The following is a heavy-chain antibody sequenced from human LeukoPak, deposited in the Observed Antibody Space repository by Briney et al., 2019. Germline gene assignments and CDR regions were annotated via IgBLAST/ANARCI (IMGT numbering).Heavy chain of an antibody. V-gene: IGHV3-11*01. D-gene: IGHD6-19*01. CDR2: TSSSGSTI. Sequence: PGGSLRLSCAASGFTFSDYYMSWIRQAPGKGLGWVSYTSSSGSTIYYADSVKGRFTISRDNAKNSLYLQMNSLRAEDTAVYYCARGDSSGSQGIDYWGQGTLVTVSS. CDR1: GFTFSDYY. J-gene: IGHJ4*02. CDR3: ARGDSSGSQGIDY.